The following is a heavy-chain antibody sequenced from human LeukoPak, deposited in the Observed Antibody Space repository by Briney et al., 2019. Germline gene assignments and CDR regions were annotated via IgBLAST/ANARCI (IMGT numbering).Heavy chain of an antibody. CDR1: GGTFSSYT. V-gene: IGHV1-69*02. D-gene: IGHD1-1*01. CDR2: IIPILGIA. CDR3: ARGGLTTSSRPDY. J-gene: IGHJ4*02. Sequence: ASVKVSCKASGGTFSSYTISWVRQAPGQGLEWMGRIIPILGIANYAQKFQGRVTITADKSTSTAYMELSSLRSEDTAVYYCARGGLTTSSRPDYWGQGTLVTVSS.